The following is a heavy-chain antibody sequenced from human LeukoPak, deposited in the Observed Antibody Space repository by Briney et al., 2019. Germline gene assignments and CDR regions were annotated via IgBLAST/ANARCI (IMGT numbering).Heavy chain of an antibody. CDR1: GFTFDDYG. CDR2: ISWNSGSI. D-gene: IGHD1-26*01. CDR3: AKRGTFYYFDY. J-gene: IGHJ4*02. Sequence: AGGSLRLSCAASGFTFDDYGMSWVRQAPGKGLEWVSGISWNSGSIGYADSVKGRFTISRDNAKNSLYLQMNSLRAEDTALYYCAKRGTFYYFDYWGQGTLVTVSS. V-gene: IGHV3-9*01.